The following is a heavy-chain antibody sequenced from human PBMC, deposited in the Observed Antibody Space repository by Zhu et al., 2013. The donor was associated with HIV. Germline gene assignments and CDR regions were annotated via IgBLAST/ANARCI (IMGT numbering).Heavy chain of an antibody. J-gene: IGHJ4*02. V-gene: IGHV1-8*01. CDR1: GYTFTNYD. CDR3: ARRIEAIWYALGY. Sequence: QVQLVQSGAEVKKPGASVKVSCKASGYTFTNYDINWVRQATGQGLEWMGWMNPNSGNTGYAQIFQGRVTLTRNTSISTAYMELSSLRSEDTAVYYCARRIEAIWYALGYWGQGTLVTVSS. CDR2: MNPNSGNT. D-gene: IGHD6-6*01.